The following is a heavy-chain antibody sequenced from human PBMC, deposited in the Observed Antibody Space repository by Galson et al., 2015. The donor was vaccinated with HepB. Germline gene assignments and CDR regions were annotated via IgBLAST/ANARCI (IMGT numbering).Heavy chain of an antibody. CDR2: ISGYNGNT. J-gene: IGHJ5*02. CDR1: GYTFTSYG. CDR3: ARHIEWMTTARFDP. V-gene: IGHV1-18*01. Sequence: SVKVSCKASGYTFTSYGVSWVRQAPGQGLEWMGWISGYNGNTNYAQKLQGRVTMTTDTSTSTAYMEVRSLRSDDTAVYYGARHIEWMTTARFDPWVQGTLVTVSS. D-gene: IGHD4-17*01.